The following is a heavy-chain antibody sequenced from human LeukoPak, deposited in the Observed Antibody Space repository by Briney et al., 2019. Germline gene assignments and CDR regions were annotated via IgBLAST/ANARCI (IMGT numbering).Heavy chain of an antibody. CDR3: ASGAKGDYVWGSYRLNWFDP. Sequence: ASVKVSCKASGYTFTGYYMHWVRQAPGQGLEWMGWINPNSGGTNYAQKFQGRVTMTRDTSISTAYMKLSRLRSDDTAVYYCASGAKGDYVWGSYRLNWFDPWGQGTLVTVSS. CDR1: GYTFTGYY. V-gene: IGHV1-2*02. D-gene: IGHD3-16*02. CDR2: INPNSGGT. J-gene: IGHJ5*02.